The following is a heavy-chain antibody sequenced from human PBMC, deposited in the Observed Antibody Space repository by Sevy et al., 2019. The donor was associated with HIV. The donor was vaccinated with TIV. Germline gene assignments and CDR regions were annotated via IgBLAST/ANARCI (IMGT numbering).Heavy chain of an antibody. V-gene: IGHV3-53*01. D-gene: IGHD2-15*01. Sequence: GGSLRLSCKASGFTFSDYAMHWVRQAPGKGPEWVSVIHSGGKISYADSVQGRFTISRDNSKNTLYLQMNSLRAEDTAVYYCAREDIVLGEDNYYGIDVWGQGTTVTVSS. J-gene: IGHJ6*02. CDR1: GFTFSDYA. CDR2: IHSGGKI. CDR3: AREDIVLGEDNYYGIDV.